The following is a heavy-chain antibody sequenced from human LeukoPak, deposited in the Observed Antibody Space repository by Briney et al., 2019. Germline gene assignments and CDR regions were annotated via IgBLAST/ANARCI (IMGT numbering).Heavy chain of an antibody. J-gene: IGHJ4*02. CDR2: INHSGST. CDR1: GGSFSGYY. D-gene: IGHD1-26*01. Sequence: SETLSLTCAVYGGSFSGYYWSWIRQPPGKGLEWIGEINHSGSTNYNPSLKSRVTISVDTSKNQFSLKLSSVTAADTAVYYCARPHSGSYMYFDYWGQGTLVTVSS. V-gene: IGHV4-34*01. CDR3: ARPHSGSYMYFDY.